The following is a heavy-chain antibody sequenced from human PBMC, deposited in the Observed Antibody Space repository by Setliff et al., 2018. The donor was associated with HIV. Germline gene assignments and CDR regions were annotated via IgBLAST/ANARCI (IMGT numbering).Heavy chain of an antibody. CDR2: IYPADSHT. Sequence: PGESLKISCKGFGYSFTNYWIGWVRQMPGKGLEWMGIIYPADSHTSYRPSFQGHVTISADRSISTAYLQWSSLKASDSGMYFCVKSEIAVSGKLYFEYWGQGTLVTVSS. J-gene: IGHJ4*02. V-gene: IGHV5-51*01. D-gene: IGHD6-19*01. CDR1: GYSFTNYW. CDR3: VKSEIAVSGKLYFEY.